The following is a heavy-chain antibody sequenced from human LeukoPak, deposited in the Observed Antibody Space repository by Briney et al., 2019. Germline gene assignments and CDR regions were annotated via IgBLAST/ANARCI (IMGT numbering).Heavy chain of an antibody. Sequence: PSETLSLTCTVSGGSISSGGYYWSWIRQHPGKGLEWIGYIYYSGSTYYNPSLKSRVTISVDTSKNQFSLKLSSVTAADTAVYYCARAPSSLFGTAMVTGTDFDYWGQGTLVTVSS. CDR3: ARAPSSLFGTAMVTGTDFDY. CDR1: GGSISSGGYY. V-gene: IGHV4-31*03. J-gene: IGHJ4*02. D-gene: IGHD5-18*01. CDR2: IYYSGST.